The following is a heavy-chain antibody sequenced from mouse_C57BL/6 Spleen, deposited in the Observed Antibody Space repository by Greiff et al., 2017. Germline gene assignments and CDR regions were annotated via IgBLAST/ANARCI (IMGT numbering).Heavy chain of an antibody. CDR2: ISDGGSYT. CDR3: ARGWDVQAWIAY. CDR1: GFTFSSYA. D-gene: IGHD4-1*01. J-gene: IGHJ3*01. V-gene: IGHV5-4*03. Sequence: EVMLVESGGGLVKPGGSLKLSCAASGFTFSSYAMSWVRQTPEKRLEWVATISDGGSYTYYPDNVKGRFTIARDNAKNNLYLQMSQLKSEDTAMYYCARGWDVQAWIAYWGQGTLVTVSA.